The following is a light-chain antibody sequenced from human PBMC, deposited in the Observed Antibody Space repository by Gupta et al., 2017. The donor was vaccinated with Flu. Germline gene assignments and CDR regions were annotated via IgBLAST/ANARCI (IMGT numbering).Light chain of an antibody. CDR3: SSYTSSSTLDVV. V-gene: IGLV2-14*01. Sequence: ISGTGTRKDGGGYNYCSWDHHQPAKTPNLIIYEVSNRHEGVSTRFSGSKSGNTASMTISGLQAEDEADYYCSSYTSSSTLDVVFGGGTKRTVL. J-gene: IGLJ2*01. CDR1: RKDGGGYNY. CDR2: EVS.